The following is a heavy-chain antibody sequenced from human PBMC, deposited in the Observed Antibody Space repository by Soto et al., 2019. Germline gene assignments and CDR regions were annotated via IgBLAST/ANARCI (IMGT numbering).Heavy chain of an antibody. CDR2: VDPNGGGS. Sequence: GASVKVSCKTSGYSFTDYKLHWVRQAPGQGLEWMGWVDPNGGGSNSAQKFQGSVTMTWDTSITTAYSDLTRLTTNDTATYFCATWVDYGDFEGFDFWG. D-gene: IGHD4-17*01. CDR3: ATWVDYGDFEGFDF. J-gene: IGHJ4*01. CDR1: GYSFTDYK. V-gene: IGHV1-2*04.